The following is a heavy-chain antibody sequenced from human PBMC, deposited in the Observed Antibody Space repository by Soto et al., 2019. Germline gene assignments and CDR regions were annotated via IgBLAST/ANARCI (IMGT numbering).Heavy chain of an antibody. CDR3: ARVRHYCSGGSCYDSYNWFDP. CDR1: GGSISSYY. D-gene: IGHD2-15*01. CDR2: IYYSGST. J-gene: IGHJ5*02. Sequence: SETLSLTCTVSGGSISSYYWSWIRQPPGKGLEWIGYIYYSGSTNYNPSLKSRVTISVDTSKNQFSLKLSSVTAADTAVYYCARVRHYCSGGSCYDSYNWFDPWGQGTLVTVSS. V-gene: IGHV4-59*01.